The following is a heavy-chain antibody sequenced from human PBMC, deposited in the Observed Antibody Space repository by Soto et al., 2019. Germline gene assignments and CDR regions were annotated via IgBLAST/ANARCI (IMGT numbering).Heavy chain of an antibody. J-gene: IGHJ4*02. CDR1: GGTFSDSV. CDR3: ARGRDGSNYYFDY. V-gene: IGHV1-69*01. D-gene: IGHD3-10*01. CDR2: IVPIFGKA. Sequence: QVQLVQSGPEVKKPGSSVTVSCKASGGTFSDSVTSWVRQAPGQGLEWMGGIVPIFGKANLAEKFQDRVTITADEATSTAYKKVSSLKSEDTAVYYCARGRDGSNYYFDYWGQGPLVTVSS.